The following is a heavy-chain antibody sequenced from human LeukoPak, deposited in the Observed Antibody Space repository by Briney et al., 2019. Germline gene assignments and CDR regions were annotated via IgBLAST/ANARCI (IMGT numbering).Heavy chain of an antibody. CDR3: ARGEYGSGSYHIDY. D-gene: IGHD3-10*01. J-gene: IGHJ4*02. CDR2: ICSSSSFI. Sequence: GGSLRLSCPGTGLTLSRDLMHSVGPPGGKGLEWVSFICSSSSFINYVDSVKGRFTISRENAKNSLYLQMNSLRAEDTAVYYCARGEYGSGSYHIDYWGQGTLVTVSS. CDR1: GLTLSRDL. V-gene: IGHV3-21*01.